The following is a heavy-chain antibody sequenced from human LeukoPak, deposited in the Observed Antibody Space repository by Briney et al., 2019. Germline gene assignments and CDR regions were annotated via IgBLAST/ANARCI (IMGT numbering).Heavy chain of an antibody. CDR1: GGSISSYY. V-gene: IGHV4-4*07. J-gene: IGHJ4*02. Sequence: SETLSLTCTVSGGSISSYYWSWIRKPAGKGLEWIGRIYSTGSTNYSPSLKSRVTMSVDTSKNQFSLRLRSVTAADTAVYYCARQIASAGTAGFDFWGEGALVTVSS. CDR2: IYSTGST. CDR3: ARQIASAGTAGFDF. D-gene: IGHD6-13*01.